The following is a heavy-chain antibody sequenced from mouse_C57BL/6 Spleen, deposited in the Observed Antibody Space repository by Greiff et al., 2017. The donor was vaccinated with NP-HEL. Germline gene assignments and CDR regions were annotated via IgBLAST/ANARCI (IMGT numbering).Heavy chain of an antibody. CDR3: ARLDYAMDY. V-gene: IGHV1-4*01. CDR1: GCTFTSYT. J-gene: IGHJ4*01. CDR2: INPSSGYT. Sequence: QVQLKESGAELARPGASVKMSCKASGCTFTSYTMHWVKQRPGQGLEWIGYINPSSGYTKYNQKFKDKATLTADKSSSTAYMQLSSLTSEDSAVYYCARLDYAMDYWGQGTSVTVSS.